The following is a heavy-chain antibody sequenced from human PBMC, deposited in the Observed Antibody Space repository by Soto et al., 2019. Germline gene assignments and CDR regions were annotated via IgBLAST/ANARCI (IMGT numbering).Heavy chain of an antibody. CDR3: AKDLLTTLTTGVDY. Sequence: GGSLRVSCAAAGFTFSNYGRHWVRPAPGEGLEWVSAISGYGSSTYYTDSVKGRFTISRDNSKNTLSLQMNSLRAEDTAVYYCAKDLLTTLTTGVDYWGQGTLVTVSS. CDR2: ISGYGSST. D-gene: IGHD4-17*01. CDR1: GFTFSNYG. J-gene: IGHJ4*02. V-gene: IGHV3-23*01.